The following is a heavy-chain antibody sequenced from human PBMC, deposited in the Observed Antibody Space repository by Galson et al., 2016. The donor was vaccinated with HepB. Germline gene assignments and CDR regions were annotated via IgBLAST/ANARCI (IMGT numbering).Heavy chain of an antibody. CDR3: AKEVYSRAAIPSHDAFDM. Sequence: SLRLSCAASEFRFSTFAMTWVRQTPAKGLEWVLGLTDNGPYTTSADSVKGRFIISRDKTKNTLFLQLNSLRVVDTAVYYCAKEVYSRAAIPSHDAFDMWGQGTVVTVSS. CDR1: EFRFSTFA. V-gene: IGHV3-23*01. CDR2: LTDNGPYT. D-gene: IGHD2-8*01. J-gene: IGHJ3*02.